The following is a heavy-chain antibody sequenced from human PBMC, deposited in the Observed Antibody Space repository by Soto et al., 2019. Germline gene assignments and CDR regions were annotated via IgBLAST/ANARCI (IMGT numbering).Heavy chain of an antibody. D-gene: IGHD6-19*01. V-gene: IGHV3-7*05. CDR2: IKQDGSET. CDR3: AGVSGWLSDS. J-gene: IGHJ4*02. CDR1: GFTFSRYW. Sequence: EVQLVESGGGLVQTGGSLRLSCAASGFTFSRYWMKWVRQAPGKGLEWVANIKQDGSETYYVDSVKGRFTISRDNAKNSLFLQMNSLRAEDTAVYYCAGVSGWLSDSWGQGTLVTVSS.